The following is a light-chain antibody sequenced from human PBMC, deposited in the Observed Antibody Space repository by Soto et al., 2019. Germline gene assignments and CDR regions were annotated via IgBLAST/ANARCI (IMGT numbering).Light chain of an antibody. Sequence: DIVMTQSPDSLAVSLVESSTINCKSSHSVFQSSTNKNYLNWYQQKPGKAPKLLIYDASNLETGVPSRFSGSGSGTDFTFTISSLQPEDIATYYCQQYDNLPITFGQGTRLEIK. CDR1: HSVFQSSTNKNY. CDR3: QQYDNLPIT. CDR2: DAS. V-gene: IGKV1-33*01. J-gene: IGKJ5*01.